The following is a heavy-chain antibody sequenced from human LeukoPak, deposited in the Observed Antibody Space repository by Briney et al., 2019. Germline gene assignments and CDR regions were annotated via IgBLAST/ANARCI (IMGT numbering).Heavy chain of an antibody. V-gene: IGHV1-69*13. D-gene: IGHD6-19*01. Sequence: SVKVSCKVSGYTLTELSMHWVRQAPGQGLEWMGGIIPIFGTANYAQKFQGRVTITADESTSTAYMELSSLRSEDTAVYYCAREWRGSQWLVSLGFDYWGQGTLVTVSS. J-gene: IGHJ4*02. CDR3: AREWRGSQWLVSLGFDY. CDR1: GYTLTELS. CDR2: IIPIFGTA.